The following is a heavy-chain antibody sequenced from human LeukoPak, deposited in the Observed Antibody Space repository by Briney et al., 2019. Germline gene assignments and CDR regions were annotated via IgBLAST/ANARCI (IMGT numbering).Heavy chain of an antibody. CDR2: IYYSGST. CDR3: ARQGEGYTYYYDSSGYYYDY. CDR1: GGSISSSSYY. Sequence: SETLSLTCTVSGGSISSSSYYWGWIRQPPGEGLEWIGSIYYSGSTYYNPSLKSRVTISVDTSKNQFSLKLSSVTAADTAVYYCARQGEGYTYYYDSSGYYYDYWGQGTLVTVSS. D-gene: IGHD3-22*01. J-gene: IGHJ4*02. V-gene: IGHV4-39*01.